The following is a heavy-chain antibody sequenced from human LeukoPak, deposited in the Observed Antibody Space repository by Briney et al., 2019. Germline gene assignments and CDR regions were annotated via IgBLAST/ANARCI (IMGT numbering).Heavy chain of an antibody. D-gene: IGHD6-19*01. CDR2: IGRNGDST. J-gene: IGHJ1*01. CDR1: GFTFSTYA. Sequence: GGSLRLSCSASGFTFSTYAMHWVRQAPGKGLEYVSAIGRNGDSTYYADSVEGRFTISRDNSKNTLYLQMSSLRPEDTAVYYCVKDREMGSGWAYFQHWGQGTLVTVSS. V-gene: IGHV3-64D*06. CDR3: VKDREMGSGWAYFQH.